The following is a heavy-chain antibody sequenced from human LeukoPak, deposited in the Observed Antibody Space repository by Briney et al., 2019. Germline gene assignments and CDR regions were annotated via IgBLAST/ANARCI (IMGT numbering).Heavy chain of an antibody. J-gene: IGHJ4*02. Sequence: SETLSLTCAVYGGSFSVYYWSWIRQPPGKGLEWIGEINHSGSTNYTPSLKSRVTMSVDTSKNQFSLKLSSVTAADTAVYYCARVKPYSSGWFIGCYFDYWGPGNLVTVSS. CDR2: INHSGST. CDR1: GGSFSVYY. V-gene: IGHV4-34*01. D-gene: IGHD6-19*01. CDR3: ARVKPYSSGWFIGCYFDY.